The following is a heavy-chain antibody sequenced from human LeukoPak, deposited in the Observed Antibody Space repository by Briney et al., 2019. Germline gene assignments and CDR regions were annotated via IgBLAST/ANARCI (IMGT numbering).Heavy chain of an antibody. V-gene: IGHV1-69*13. D-gene: IGHD3-22*01. CDR2: IIPIFGTA. CDR1: GGTFSSYA. J-gene: IGHJ3*02. CDR3: ASEDSSGYYYIDAFDI. Sequence: SVKVSCKASGGTFSSYAVSWVRQAPGQGLEWMGGIIPIFGTANYAQKFQGRVTITADESTSTAYMELSSLRSEDTAVYYCASEDSSGYYYIDAFDIWGQGTMVTVSS.